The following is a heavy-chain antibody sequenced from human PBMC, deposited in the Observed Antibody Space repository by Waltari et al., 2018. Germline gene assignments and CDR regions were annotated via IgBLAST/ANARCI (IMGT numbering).Heavy chain of an antibody. CDR2: IVPSLGIS. J-gene: IGHJ5*02. CDR3: AGGVRIFGVVRWFDP. V-gene: IGHV1-69*10. Sequence: QVQLVQSGAEVKKPGSSVKVSCKTSGGTLNSDAITWVRQAPGQSLEWMGVIVPSLGISNHAPKFQGRVTMSADTSTGTVYMELSSLRSDDTAVYYCAGGVRIFGVVRWFDPWGQGTLVTVSS. CDR1: GGTLNSDA. D-gene: IGHD3-3*01.